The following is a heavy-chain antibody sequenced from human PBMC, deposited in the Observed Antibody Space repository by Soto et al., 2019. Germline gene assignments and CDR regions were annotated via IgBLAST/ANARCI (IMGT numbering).Heavy chain of an antibody. J-gene: IGHJ1*01. CDR1: GFSLSNTRLG. V-gene: IGHV2-26*01. CDR2: IFSNAEK. CDR3: ARMWIVEGYLQH. Sequence: QVTLKESGPVLVKPTETLTLTCSVSGFSLSNTRLGVSWIRQPPGKALEWLAHIFSNAEKSYNTSLESRLTISRDTSNHLVVLTITNMDPVDSVTYYCARMWIVEGYLQHWGQGTLVTFSS. D-gene: IGHD5-12*01.